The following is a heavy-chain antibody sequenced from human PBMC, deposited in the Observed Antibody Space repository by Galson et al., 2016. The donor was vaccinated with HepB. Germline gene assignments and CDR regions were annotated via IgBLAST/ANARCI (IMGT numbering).Heavy chain of an antibody. V-gene: IGHV4-34*01. D-gene: IGHD3-10*01. CDR3: ARGRRVRGVTTKFNWIDP. Sequence: EPLSLTCAVNGGSFSGYYWTWIRQPPGMGLEWIGEINESGNTRYNPSLRSRVIVSLDTAKNQFSLKLSSVTAADAAVYYCARGRRVRGVTTKFNWIDPWGQGTLVTVSS. CDR2: INESGNT. J-gene: IGHJ5*01. CDR1: GGSFSGYY.